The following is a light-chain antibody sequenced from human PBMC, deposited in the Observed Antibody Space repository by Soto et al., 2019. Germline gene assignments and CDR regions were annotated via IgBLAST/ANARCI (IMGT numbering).Light chain of an antibody. J-gene: IGLJ1*01. CDR3: SSYTSSSTHV. V-gene: IGLV2-14*03. CDR1: SSDVGAYNF. Sequence: QSALTQPASVSGSPGQSITISCTGTSSDVGAYNFVSWYQQDPGKVPKLMIFDVSSRPSGVSDRFSGSKSGNTASLTISGLQAEDEGDYYCSSYTSSSTHVFGSGTKVTVL. CDR2: DVS.